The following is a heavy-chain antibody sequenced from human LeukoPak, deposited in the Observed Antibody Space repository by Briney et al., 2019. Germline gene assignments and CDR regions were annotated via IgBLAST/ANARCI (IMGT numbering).Heavy chain of an antibody. CDR3: AKVPSVAVAGRADY. J-gene: IGHJ4*02. V-gene: IGHV3-23*01. Sequence: GGSLRLSCAASGFTFSSYAMTWVRQAPGKGLEWVSAISGSGGSTYYADSVKGRFTISRDNSKNTLYLQMISLRAEDTAVYYCAKVPSVAVAGRADYWGQGTLVTVSS. D-gene: IGHD6-19*01. CDR2: ISGSGGST. CDR1: GFTFSSYA.